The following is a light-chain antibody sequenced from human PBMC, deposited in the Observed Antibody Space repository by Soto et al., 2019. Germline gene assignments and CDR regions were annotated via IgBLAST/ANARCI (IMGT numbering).Light chain of an antibody. V-gene: IGKV3D-20*02. CDR1: QSFTTSQ. CDR3: HQRNK. CDR2: GAS. J-gene: IGKJ5*01. Sequence: EIVLTQSPGTLSLSPGERATLFCRASQSFTTSQLAWYQQRPGQAPRVLIFGASRRATGIPDRFSGSGSGTDFTLTISSLEPEDFGVYFCHQRNKFGQGTRLEIK.